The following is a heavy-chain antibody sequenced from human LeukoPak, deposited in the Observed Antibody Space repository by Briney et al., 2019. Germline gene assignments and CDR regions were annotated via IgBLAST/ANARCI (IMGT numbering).Heavy chain of an antibody. Sequence: PGGSLRLSCAASGFTISSNYMSWVRQAPGKGLEWVSIIYSGGKTFYADSVKGRFTISRDNSKNTLYLQMNSLRGEDTAVYYCARATHDFGDYNDYWGQGTLVTVSS. CDR2: IYSGGKT. CDR1: GFTISSNY. J-gene: IGHJ4*02. V-gene: IGHV3-53*01. CDR3: ARATHDFGDYNDY. D-gene: IGHD4-17*01.